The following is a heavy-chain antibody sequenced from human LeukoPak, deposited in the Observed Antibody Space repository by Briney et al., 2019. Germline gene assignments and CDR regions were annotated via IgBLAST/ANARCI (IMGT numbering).Heavy chain of an antibody. CDR2: ISTDGSST. V-gene: IGHV3-74*01. J-gene: IGHJ3*02. D-gene: IGHD6-6*01. Sequence: PGGSLRLTCAASGLTLSSYWRHWVRQAPGKGLVWVSRISTDGSSTNSADSVKGRLTIPSDNAKNTHYLQMNRLRAEDTAVYYCVREYSSSSGRAFDMWGQGTMVTVSP. CDR3: VREYSSSSGRAFDM. CDR1: GLTLSSYW.